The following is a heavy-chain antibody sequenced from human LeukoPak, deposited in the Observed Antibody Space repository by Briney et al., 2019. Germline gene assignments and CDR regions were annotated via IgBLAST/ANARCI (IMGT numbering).Heavy chain of an antibody. CDR2: MKPDSGNS. Sequence: ASVKVSCKASGYPFTSYEINWVRQATGEGLEWMGWMKPDSGNSAYAQKFRGRVTLSSNSSINTAYMEVSSLGSDDTAVYFCARGTLDYDVVTGVHYYYMDVWGTGTTVTVSS. V-gene: IGHV1-8*01. J-gene: IGHJ6*03. CDR3: ARGTLDYDVVTGVHYYYMDV. D-gene: IGHD3-9*01. CDR1: GYPFTSYE.